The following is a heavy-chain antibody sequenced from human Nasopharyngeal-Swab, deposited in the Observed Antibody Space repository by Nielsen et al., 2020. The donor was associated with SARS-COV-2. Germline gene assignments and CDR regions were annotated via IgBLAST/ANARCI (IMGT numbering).Heavy chain of an antibody. CDR2: LDWGDGQ. D-gene: IGHD4-23*01. CDR3: AGGYGGQYYFDF. J-gene: IGHJ4*02. Sequence: SGPTLAKPTEILTLTCTFSGSSLRIRGMSVSWIRQPPGKALEWLARLDWGDGQYYSTSLKTRLTISKDTSKSQVVLTMTNMDPVDTGTYYCAGGYGGQYYFDFWGQGTPVAVSS. CDR1: GSSLRIRGMS. V-gene: IGHV2-70*11.